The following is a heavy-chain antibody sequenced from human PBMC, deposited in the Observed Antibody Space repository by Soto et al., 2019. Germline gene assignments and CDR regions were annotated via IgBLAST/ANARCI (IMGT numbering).Heavy chain of an antibody. J-gene: IGHJ4*02. CDR1: GASISSSRYY. CDR3: ARHYGGFDY. V-gene: IGHV4-39*01. D-gene: IGHD3-16*01. CDR2: VYYTGST. Sequence: SETLSLTCTVSGASISSSRYYWGWIRQPPGKGLEWVANVYYTGSTYYNPSLKSRVTISVDTSKNQFYVNLSSVIAADTAVYYCARHYGGFDYWGQGTLVTVSS.